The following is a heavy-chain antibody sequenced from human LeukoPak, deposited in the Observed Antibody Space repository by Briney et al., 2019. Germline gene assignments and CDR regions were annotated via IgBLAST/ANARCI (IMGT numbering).Heavy chain of an antibody. Sequence: GGSLRLSCAASGFTFSSYSMNWVRQAPGKGLEWVSSISSSSSHIFYADSVKGRFTISRDNANNSLYLQMNSLRAEDTAVYYCARDHFPEWDLLHRFDPWGQGTLVTVSS. D-gene: IGHD1-26*01. CDR1: GFTFSSYS. CDR2: ISSSSSHI. J-gene: IGHJ5*02. CDR3: ARDHFPEWDLLHRFDP. V-gene: IGHV3-21*01.